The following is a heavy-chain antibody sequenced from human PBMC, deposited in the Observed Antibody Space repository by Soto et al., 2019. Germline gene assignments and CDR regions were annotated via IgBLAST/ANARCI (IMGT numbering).Heavy chain of an antibody. D-gene: IGHD3-10*01. J-gene: IGHJ5*02. CDR3: ARGNYYGSGSYYRGFDP. V-gene: IGHV1-69*13. CDR1: GGTFSSYA. Sequence: SSVKVSCKASGGTFSSYAISWVRQAPGQGLEWMGGIIPIFGTANCAQKFQGRVTITADESTSTAYMELSSLRSEDTAVYYCARGNYYGSGSYYRGFDPWGQVTLVTVTS. CDR2: IIPIFGTA.